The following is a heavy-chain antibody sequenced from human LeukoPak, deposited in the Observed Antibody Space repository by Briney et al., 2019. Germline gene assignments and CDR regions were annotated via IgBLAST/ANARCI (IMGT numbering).Heavy chain of an antibody. Sequence: PSETLSLTCTVSGYSISSGYYWGWIRQPPGKGLEWIGSIYHSGSTYYDPSLKSRVTISVDTSKNQFSLKLSSVTAADTAVYYCARVSGYTYYYDSSGPLDYWGQGTLVTVSS. D-gene: IGHD3-22*01. CDR1: GYSISSGYY. CDR2: IYHSGST. V-gene: IGHV4-38-2*02. J-gene: IGHJ4*02. CDR3: ARVSGYTYYYDSSGPLDY.